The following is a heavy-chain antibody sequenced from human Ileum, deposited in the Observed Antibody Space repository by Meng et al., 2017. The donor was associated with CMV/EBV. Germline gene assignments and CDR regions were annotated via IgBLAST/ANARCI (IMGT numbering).Heavy chain of an antibody. CDR1: GGSVSSGSHY. CDR3: ARGRTAAAY. J-gene: IGHJ4*02. D-gene: IGHD6-13*01. Sequence: SQTLSLTCTVSGGSVSSGSHYWSWIRQPPGKGLEWIGCIYYSGSTNYNPSLKNRVTISVDTSNNQFSLKLSSVTAADTAVYYRARGRTAAAYWGQGTLVTVSS. CDR2: IYYSGST. V-gene: IGHV4-61*01.